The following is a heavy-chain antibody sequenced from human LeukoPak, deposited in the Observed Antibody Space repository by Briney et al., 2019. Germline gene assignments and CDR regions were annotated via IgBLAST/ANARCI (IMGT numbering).Heavy chain of an antibody. J-gene: IGHJ4*02. Sequence: ASVKVSCKASGYTFTGYYMHWVRQAPGQGLEWMGWINPNSGGTNYAQKFQGRVTMTRDTSISTAYMELSRLRSDDTAVYYCARGFYDSSGHYLGQIGYWGQGTLVTVSS. D-gene: IGHD3-22*01. CDR2: INPNSGGT. CDR1: GYTFTGYY. V-gene: IGHV1-2*02. CDR3: ARGFYDSSGHYLGQIGY.